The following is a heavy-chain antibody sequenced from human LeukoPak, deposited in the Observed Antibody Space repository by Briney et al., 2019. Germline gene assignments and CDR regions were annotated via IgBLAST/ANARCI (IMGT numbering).Heavy chain of an antibody. V-gene: IGHV3-23*01. CDR3: ADLYDYVWGSYRPRGY. Sequence: GGSLRLSCAASGFTFSSYAMSWVRQAPGKGLEWVSAISGSGGSTYYADSVKGRFTISRDNSKNTLYLQMNSLRAEDTAVYYCADLYDYVWGSYRPRGYWGQGTLVTVSS. J-gene: IGHJ4*02. D-gene: IGHD3-16*01. CDR2: ISGSGGST. CDR1: GFTFSSYA.